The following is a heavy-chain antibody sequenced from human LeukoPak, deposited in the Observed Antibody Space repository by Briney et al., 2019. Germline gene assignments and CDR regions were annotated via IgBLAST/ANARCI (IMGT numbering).Heavy chain of an antibody. D-gene: IGHD6-6*01. CDR1: GFTSSSYG. V-gene: IGHV3-30*18. CDR3: AKGLIAARLTPFDY. Sequence: GWSLRLSCAASGFTSSSYGMHWVRQAPGKGLEWVAVISYDGSNKYYADSVKGRFTISRDNSKNTLYLQMNSLRAEDTAVYYCAKGLIAARLTPFDYWGQGTLVTVSS. J-gene: IGHJ4*02. CDR2: ISYDGSNK.